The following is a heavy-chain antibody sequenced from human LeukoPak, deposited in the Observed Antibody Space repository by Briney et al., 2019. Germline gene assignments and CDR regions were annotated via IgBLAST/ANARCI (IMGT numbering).Heavy chain of an antibody. CDR3: ARPLNDYGDWKLLDY. J-gene: IGHJ4*02. CDR1: GYTFTSYY. D-gene: IGHD4-17*01. CDR2: INPSGGST. V-gene: IGHV1-46*01. Sequence: ASVKVSCKASGYTFTSYYMHWVRQAHGQGLEWMGIINPSGGSTSYAQKFQGRVTMTRDTSTSTVYMELSSLRSEDTAVYYCARPLNDYGDWKLLDYWGQGTLVTVSS.